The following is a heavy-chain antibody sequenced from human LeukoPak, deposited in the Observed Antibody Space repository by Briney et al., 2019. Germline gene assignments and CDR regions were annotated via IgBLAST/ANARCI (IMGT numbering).Heavy chain of an antibody. J-gene: IGHJ4*02. CDR2: IWYGGSNK. V-gene: IGHV3-33*01. Sequence: GRSLRLSCTASGFTFSSYDMHWVRQAPGKGLEWVALIWYGGSNKYYADSVKGRFTISRDNSKNTLYLQMNSLRAEDTAVYYCARDLTDYDSSGYLDYWGQGTLVTVSS. CDR1: GFTFSSYD. CDR3: ARDLTDYDSSGYLDY. D-gene: IGHD3-22*01.